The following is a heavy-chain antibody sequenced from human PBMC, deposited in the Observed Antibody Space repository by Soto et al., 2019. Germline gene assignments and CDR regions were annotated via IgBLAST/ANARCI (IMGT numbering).Heavy chain of an antibody. Sequence: EAQLVESGGGLVNPGGSLRLSCAASGFSFTNAWMNWVRQAPGKGLEWVGRIKSKTDGGTADYAAPVKGRFTISRDESKTTLYLQMNSLKTEDTAVYYCTTGMSGPKTYWGQGTLVTVSS. CDR1: GFSFTNAW. J-gene: IGHJ4*02. CDR2: IKSKTDGGTA. CDR3: TTGMSGPKTY. D-gene: IGHD6-25*01. V-gene: IGHV3-15*07.